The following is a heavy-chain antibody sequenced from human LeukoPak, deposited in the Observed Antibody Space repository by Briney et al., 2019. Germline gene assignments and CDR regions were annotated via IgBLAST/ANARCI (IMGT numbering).Heavy chain of an antibody. J-gene: IGHJ6*02. CDR3: AKDIWEGESGYYYYYGMDV. D-gene: IGHD1-26*01. CDR1: GFTFDDYA. V-gene: IGHV3-9*01. Sequence: PGRSLRLSCAASGFTFDDYAMHWVRQAPGKGLEWVSGISWNSGSIGYADSVKGRFTISRDNAKNSLYLQMNSLRAEDTALYYCAKDIWEGESGYYYYYGMDVWGQGITVTVSS. CDR2: ISWNSGSI.